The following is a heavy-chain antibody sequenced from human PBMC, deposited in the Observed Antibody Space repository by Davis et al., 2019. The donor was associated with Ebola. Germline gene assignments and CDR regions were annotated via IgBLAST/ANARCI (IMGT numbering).Heavy chain of an antibody. CDR1: GGSISSYY. CDR3: AREKLGYCSGGSCYSGWFDP. Sequence: MPSETLSLTCTVSGGSISSYYWSWIRQPPGKGLEWIGYIYYSGSSNYNPSLKSRVTISVDTSKNQFSLKLSSVTAADTAVYYCAREKLGYCSGGSCYSGWFDPWGQGTLVTVSS. D-gene: IGHD2-15*01. J-gene: IGHJ5*02. V-gene: IGHV4-59*12. CDR2: IYYSGSS.